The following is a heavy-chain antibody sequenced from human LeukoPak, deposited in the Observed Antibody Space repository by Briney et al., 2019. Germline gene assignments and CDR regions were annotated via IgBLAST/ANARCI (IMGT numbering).Heavy chain of an antibody. CDR2: INHSGST. CDR3: ARGRRTSTAFDI. D-gene: IGHD2-2*01. CDR1: GGSFSGYY. V-gene: IGHV4-34*01. J-gene: IGHJ3*02. Sequence: SETLSLTCAVYGGSFSGYYWSWIRQPPGKGLEWIGEINHSGSTNYNPSLKSRVTISVDTSKNQFSLKLSSVTAADSAVYYCARGRRTSTAFDIWGQGTMVTVSS.